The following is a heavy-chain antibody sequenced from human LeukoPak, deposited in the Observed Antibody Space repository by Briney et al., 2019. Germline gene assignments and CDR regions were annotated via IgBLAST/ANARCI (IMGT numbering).Heavy chain of an antibody. Sequence: GASMKVSCKASGYTFTGYYMHWVRQAPGQGLEWMGWINPNSGGTNYAQKFQGRVTMTRDTSISTAYMELSRLRSDDTAVYYCARGYGSGSYSAFDIWGQGTMVTVSS. V-gene: IGHV1-2*02. J-gene: IGHJ3*02. CDR2: INPNSGGT. D-gene: IGHD3-10*01. CDR1: GYTFTGYY. CDR3: ARGYGSGSYSAFDI.